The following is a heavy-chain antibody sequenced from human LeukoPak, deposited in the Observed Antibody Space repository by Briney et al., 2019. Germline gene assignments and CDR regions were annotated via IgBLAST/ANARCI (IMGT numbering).Heavy chain of an antibody. Sequence: GSLRLSCAASGITFSSYAMSWVSQAPGKGLEWVSAISGSGGSTYYADSVKGRFTISRDNSKNTLYLQMNSLRAEDTAVYYCAKDRPHYNYDILTGYLYYFDYWGQGTLVTVSS. CDR3: AKDRPHYNYDILTGYLYYFDY. J-gene: IGHJ4*02. V-gene: IGHV3-23*01. D-gene: IGHD3-9*01. CDR1: GITFSSYA. CDR2: ISGSGGST.